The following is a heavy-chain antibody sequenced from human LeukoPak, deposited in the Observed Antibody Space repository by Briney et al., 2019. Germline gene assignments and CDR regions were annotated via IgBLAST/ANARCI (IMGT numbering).Heavy chain of an antibody. J-gene: IGHJ4*02. Sequence: SETLSLTCTVSGGSIRDYYWNWIRQSPGKGLEWIGYWFYSGDTNYNPSLKSRVTISSDTSKKQFSLKLSSVTAADTAVYYCARAPDDSSGYYPLDYWGQGTLVTVSS. CDR3: ARAPDDSSGYYPLDY. CDR2: WFYSGDT. D-gene: IGHD3-22*01. CDR1: GGSIRDYY. V-gene: IGHV4-59*01.